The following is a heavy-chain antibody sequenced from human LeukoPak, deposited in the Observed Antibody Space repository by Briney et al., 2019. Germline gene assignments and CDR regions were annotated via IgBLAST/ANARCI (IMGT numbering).Heavy chain of an antibody. CDR3: ARGIVGANVGY. J-gene: IGHJ4*02. CDR2: ISSSSSYI. V-gene: IGHV3-21*01. CDR1: GFTFSSYE. Sequence: GGSLRLSCAASGFTFSSYEMNWVRQAPGKGLEWVSSISSSSSYIYYADSVKGRFTISRDNAKNSLYLQMNSLRAEDTAVYYCARGIVGANVGYWGQGTLVTVSS. D-gene: IGHD1-26*01.